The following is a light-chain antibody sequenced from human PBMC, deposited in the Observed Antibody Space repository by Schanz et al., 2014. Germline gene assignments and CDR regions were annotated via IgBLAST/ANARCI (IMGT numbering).Light chain of an antibody. CDR1: SSDVGGYNF. CDR2: DVS. V-gene: IGLV2-14*02. J-gene: IGLJ3*02. Sequence: QSALTQPASVSGSPGQSITISCTGSSSDVGGYNFVSWYQHHPGQAPKLLIYDVSKRPSGVYTRFSGSKSGNTASLTVSGLQAEDEADYHQKVFGGGTKLTVL. CDR3: KV.